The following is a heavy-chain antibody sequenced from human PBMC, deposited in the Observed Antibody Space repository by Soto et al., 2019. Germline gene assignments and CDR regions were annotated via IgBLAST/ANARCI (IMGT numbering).Heavy chain of an antibody. Sequence: QVQLVESGGGVVQPGRSLRLSCAASGFTFSSYAMHWVRQAPGKGLEWVAVISYDGSNKNYADSVKGRFTISRDNSKNTLYLQMNSLRAEDTAVYYCARDGGSMDVWGQGTTVTVSS. CDR2: ISYDGSNK. CDR1: GFTFSSYA. CDR3: ARDGGSMDV. D-gene: IGHD3-16*01. J-gene: IGHJ6*02. V-gene: IGHV3-30-3*01.